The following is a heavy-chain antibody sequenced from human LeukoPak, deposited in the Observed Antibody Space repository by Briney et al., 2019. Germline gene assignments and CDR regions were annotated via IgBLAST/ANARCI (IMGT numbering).Heavy chain of an antibody. CDR3: ARRSMTSALSHFDY. D-gene: IGHD4-17*01. J-gene: IGHJ4*02. Sequence: ASVKVSCKASGYTFTNYAISWVRQAPGQGLEWMGWIGISNGNTNYAQKVQGRVTMTTDTSTNTAYMEPRSLTSDDTAVYYCARRSMTSALSHFDYWGQGTLVTVSS. CDR1: GYTFTNYA. CDR2: IGISNGNT. V-gene: IGHV1-18*01.